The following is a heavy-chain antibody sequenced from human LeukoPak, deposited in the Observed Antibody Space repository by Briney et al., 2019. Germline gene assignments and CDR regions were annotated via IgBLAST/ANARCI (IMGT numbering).Heavy chain of an antibody. D-gene: IGHD6-13*01. J-gene: IGHJ4*02. CDR1: GGSISSYY. CDR3: ARDIAAAGFDY. Sequence: PSETLSLTCTVSGGSISSYYWSWIRQPPGKGLEWIGYIYYSGSTNYNPSLKSRATISVDTSKNQFSLKLSSVTAADTAVYYCARDIAAAGFDYWGQGTLVTVSS. CDR2: IYYSGST. V-gene: IGHV4-59*01.